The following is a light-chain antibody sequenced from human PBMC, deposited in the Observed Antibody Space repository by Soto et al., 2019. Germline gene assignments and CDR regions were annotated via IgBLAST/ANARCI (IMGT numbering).Light chain of an antibody. Sequence: QSVLTQPPSASGSPGQSVTISCTGTSSDVGGYNYVSWYQQHPGKAPKVIIYEVSKRPSGVPDRFSGCKSGNTASLTVTGLQAEDEAEYDCSSYARSNNFVLLGGGTKLTVL. CDR3: SSYARSNNFVL. J-gene: IGLJ2*01. CDR2: EVS. V-gene: IGLV2-8*01. CDR1: SSDVGGYNY.